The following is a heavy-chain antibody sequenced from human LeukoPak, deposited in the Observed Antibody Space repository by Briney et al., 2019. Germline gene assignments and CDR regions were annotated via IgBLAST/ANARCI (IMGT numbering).Heavy chain of an antibody. CDR2: IHQIGST. D-gene: IGHD4-17*01. V-gene: IGHV4-38-2*02. Sequence: SETLSLTCTVSDYSISGGYYWGWLRQPPGKGLEWIGSIHQIGSTYYNPSLKTRVTISLDTSKNQLSLKVNSVTAADTAMYFCARVGDFGDYVNWFDPWGQGTQVTVSS. J-gene: IGHJ5*02. CDR3: ARVGDFGDYVNWFDP. CDR1: DYSISGGYY.